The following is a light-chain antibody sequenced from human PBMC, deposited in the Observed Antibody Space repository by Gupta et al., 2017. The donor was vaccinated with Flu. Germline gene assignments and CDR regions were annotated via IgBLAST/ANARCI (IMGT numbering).Light chain of an antibody. J-gene: IGKJ2*01. V-gene: IGKV4-1*01. Sequence: SLGERPTTNCKWIQSWLLSSNYKNYLDWYLQKPGQPPKLLIFWGSTRESGVPDRFSGRGSGTDFTLTISSRQAEDVGVYYCQQAYYIPYTFGQGTKLEIK. CDR3: QQAYYIPYT. CDR2: WGS. CDR1: QSWLLSSNYKNY.